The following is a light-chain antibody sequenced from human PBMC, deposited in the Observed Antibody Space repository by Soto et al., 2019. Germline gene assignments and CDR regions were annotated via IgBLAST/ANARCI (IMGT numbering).Light chain of an antibody. Sequence: EIVLTQSPATLSLSPGERATLSCRASQSVRSNLAWYQHKPGQAPRLLRYDVSNRATGIPARFRGSGFGTDFTLTISNVEPEDFAVYYCQQRDNWPWTFGQGAKVEIK. J-gene: IGKJ1*01. CDR1: QSVRSN. CDR2: DVS. V-gene: IGKV3-11*01. CDR3: QQRDNWPWT.